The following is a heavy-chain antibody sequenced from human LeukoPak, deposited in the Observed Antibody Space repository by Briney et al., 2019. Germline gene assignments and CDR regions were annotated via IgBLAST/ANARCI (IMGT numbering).Heavy chain of an antibody. CDR1: GFTFSTYA. D-gene: IGHD6-19*01. CDR2: ITYDGGTT. CDR3: AGDEAGYSSD. Sequence: PGGSLRLSCAASGFTFSTYAMHWVRQAPGKGLEHVSSITYDGGTTYYANSVKGRFTISRDNSKNTLYLQMGSLRDEDMSVYYCAGDEAGYSSDWGQGTLVTVPS. J-gene: IGHJ1*01. V-gene: IGHV3-64*01.